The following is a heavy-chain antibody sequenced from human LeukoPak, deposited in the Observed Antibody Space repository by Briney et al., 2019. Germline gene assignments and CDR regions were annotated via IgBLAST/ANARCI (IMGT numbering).Heavy chain of an antibody. CDR2: INPNSGGT. D-gene: IGHD3-22*01. CDR3: ARDRYYDSSGYLGYYAFDI. CDR1: GYTFTGYY. Sequence: ASVKVSRKASGYTFTGYYMHWVRQAPGQGLEWMGWINPNSGGTNYAQKFQGRVTMTRDTSISTAYMELSRLRSDDTAVYYCARDRYYDSSGYLGYYAFDIWGQGTMVTVSS. J-gene: IGHJ3*02. V-gene: IGHV1-2*02.